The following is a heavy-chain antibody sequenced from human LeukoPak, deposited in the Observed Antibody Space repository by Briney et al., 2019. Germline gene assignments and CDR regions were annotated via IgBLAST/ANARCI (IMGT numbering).Heavy chain of an antibody. CDR1: GYTFTSYD. J-gene: IGHJ6*03. CDR3: ARGLGFYDFWSGQNYYYYYYMDV. V-gene: IGHV1-8*03. D-gene: IGHD3-3*01. Sequence: ASVKVSCKASGYTFTSYDINWVRQATGQGLEWMGWMNPNSGNTGYAQKVQGRVTITRNTSISTAYMELSSLRSEDTAAYYCARGLGFYDFWSGQNYYYYYYMDVWGKGTTVTVSS. CDR2: MNPNSGNT.